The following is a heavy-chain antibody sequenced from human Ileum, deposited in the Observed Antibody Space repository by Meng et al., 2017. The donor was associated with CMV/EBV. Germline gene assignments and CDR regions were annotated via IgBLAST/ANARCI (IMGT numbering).Heavy chain of an antibody. Sequence: AASGFAFSDVWMNWVRQAPGKGLEWVGRVKSKRDGESTDYIAPVKGRFTISRDDSKNTVYLQMNSLRTEDTAIYYCTTRIRTTSDFWGQGTLVTVSS. J-gene: IGHJ4*02. V-gene: IGHV3-15*01. CDR3: TTRIRTTSDF. CDR2: VKSKRDGEST. D-gene: IGHD1-14*01. CDR1: GFAFSDVW.